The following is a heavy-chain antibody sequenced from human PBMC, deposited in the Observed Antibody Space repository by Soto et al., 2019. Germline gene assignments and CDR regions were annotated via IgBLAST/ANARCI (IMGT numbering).Heavy chain of an antibody. Sequence: GASVKVSCKASGYIFTGYAMHWVRQAPGQRLEWMGWINAGNSNTKYSQKFQGRVTITRDTSASTVFMELSSLRSEDTAVYHCARDWIGRFFDYWGQGTQVTVSS. V-gene: IGHV1-3*01. CDR3: ARDWIGRFFDY. CDR1: GYIFTGYA. J-gene: IGHJ4*02. D-gene: IGHD3-3*01. CDR2: INAGNSNT.